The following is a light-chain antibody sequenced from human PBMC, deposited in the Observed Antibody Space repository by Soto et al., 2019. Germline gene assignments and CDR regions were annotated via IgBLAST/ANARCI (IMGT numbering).Light chain of an antibody. J-gene: IGLJ1*01. Sequence: SYELTQPPSVSVAPEKTTTITCGGNNIGDKRVHWYRQKPGQAPVLLISSDSDRPSGIPERFSGSNSGNTATLTISRVEAGDEADYYCQVWDIMTDNYVFGGGTKLTVL. CDR1: NIGDKR. V-gene: IGLV3-21*04. CDR2: SDS. CDR3: QVWDIMTDNYV.